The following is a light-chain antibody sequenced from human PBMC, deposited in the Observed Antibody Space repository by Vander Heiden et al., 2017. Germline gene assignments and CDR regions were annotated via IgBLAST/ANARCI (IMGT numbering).Light chain of an antibody. Sequence: EIVMTQSPATLSVSPGERATLSCRASQSVSSNLAWYQQKAGQAPRLLIYGASTRATGIPARFSGSGSGTEFTLSISSLLSADFAVYYCHQDNNWPRTFGRGTKVEI. J-gene: IGKJ1*01. CDR3: HQDNNWPRT. V-gene: IGKV3-15*01. CDR2: GAS. CDR1: QSVSSN.